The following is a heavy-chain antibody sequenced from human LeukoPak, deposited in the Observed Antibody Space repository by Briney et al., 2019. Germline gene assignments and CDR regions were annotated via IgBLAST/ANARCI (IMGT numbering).Heavy chain of an antibody. Sequence: GASLKVSCKASGYTFTAYDMHWVRGSPGHRLEGMGWIHPNGSGTSYAQKFPARVTMTRDTSTSAAYMELSSLRSDDAAVYYCARSVYTYGSFDFWGQGTLVTVSS. CDR2: IHPNGSGT. CDR3: ARSVYTYGSFDF. D-gene: IGHD2-15*01. CDR1: GYTFTAYD. J-gene: IGHJ4*02. V-gene: IGHV1-2*02.